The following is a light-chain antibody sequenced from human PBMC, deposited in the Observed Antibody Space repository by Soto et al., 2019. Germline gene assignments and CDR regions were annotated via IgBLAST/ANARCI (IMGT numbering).Light chain of an antibody. Sequence: QSVLTQPRSVSGSPGQSVTISCTGTSSDVGGYNYVSWYQQHPGKAPKLMIYDVNKWPSGVPDRFSGSKSGNTASLTISGLQAEDEADYYCCSYAGSYTVVFGGGTKVTVL. J-gene: IGLJ2*01. CDR2: DVN. CDR3: CSYAGSYTVV. V-gene: IGLV2-11*01. CDR1: SSDVGGYNY.